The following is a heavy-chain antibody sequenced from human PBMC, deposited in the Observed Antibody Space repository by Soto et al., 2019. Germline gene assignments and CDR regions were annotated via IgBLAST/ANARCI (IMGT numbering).Heavy chain of an antibody. CDR2: IWYDGSNK. CDR1: GFTFSSYG. D-gene: IGHD6-6*01. Sequence: GGSLRLSCAASGFTFSSYGMHWVRQAPGKGLEWVAVIWYDGSNKYYADSVKGRFTISRDNSKNTLYLQMNSLRAEDTAVYYCARDQWIAAGRYYYYYIDVWAKGNTVTVSS. J-gene: IGHJ6*03. CDR3: ARDQWIAAGRYYYYYIDV. V-gene: IGHV3-33*01.